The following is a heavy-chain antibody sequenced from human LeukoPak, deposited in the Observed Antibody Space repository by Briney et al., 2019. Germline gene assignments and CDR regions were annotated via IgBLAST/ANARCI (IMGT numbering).Heavy chain of an antibody. CDR1: GGSISSSSYY. D-gene: IGHD3-22*01. CDR3: ARSSHRGGYYLDY. CDR2: IYYSGST. J-gene: IGHJ4*02. V-gene: IGHV4-39*07. Sequence: PSETLSLTCTVSGGSISSSSYYWGWIRQPPGKGLEWIGSIYYSGSTYYNPSLKSRVTISVDTSKNQFSLKLSSVTAADTAVYYCARSSHRGGYYLDYWGQGTLVTVSS.